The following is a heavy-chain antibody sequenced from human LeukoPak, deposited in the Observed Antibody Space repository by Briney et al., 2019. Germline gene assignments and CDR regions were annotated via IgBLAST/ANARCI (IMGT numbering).Heavy chain of an antibody. CDR1: GGSISSGDYF. J-gene: IGHJ4*02. D-gene: IGHD5-12*01. CDR3: ARWVATPRGYFDY. V-gene: IGHV4-39*01. Sequence: SETLSLTCLVSGGSISSGDYFWGWIRHPTGKGLEWFGNIYYTGSTYYNPSLKTRVTISVDTSKKQFSLKLSSVSAADTAVFYCARWVATPRGYFDYWGQGALVTVSS. CDR2: IYYTGST.